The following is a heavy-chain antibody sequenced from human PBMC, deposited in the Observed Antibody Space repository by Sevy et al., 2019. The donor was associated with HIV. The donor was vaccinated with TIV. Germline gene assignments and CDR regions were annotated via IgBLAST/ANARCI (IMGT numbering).Heavy chain of an antibody. V-gene: IGHV3-23*01. CDR1: GFTFSSYA. Sequence: GESLKISCAASGFTFSSYAMSWVRQAPGKGLEWVSAISGSGGSTYYADSVKGRFTISRDNSKNTLYLQMNSLRAEETAVYYCAKWRITMIVVVITSHNAFDIWGQGTMVTVSS. J-gene: IGHJ3*02. CDR2: ISGSGGST. CDR3: AKWRITMIVVVITSHNAFDI. D-gene: IGHD3-22*01.